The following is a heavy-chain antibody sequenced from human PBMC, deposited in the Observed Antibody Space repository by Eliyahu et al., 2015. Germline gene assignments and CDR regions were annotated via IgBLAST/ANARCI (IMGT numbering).Heavy chain of an antibody. CDR1: GFTFSXSG. CDR3: ASYVFDY. J-gene: IGHJ4*02. CDR2: IWNDGSRK. V-gene: IGHV3-33*01. D-gene: IGHD3/OR15-3a*01. Sequence: QVQLVESGGGVVQPGRSLRLPCXASGFTFSXSGMXWVRQAPGKGLEWVSVIWNDGSRKYYADSVKGRFTISRDNSMNMLYLEMNSLRAEDTAVYYCASYVFDYWGQGTLVTVSS.